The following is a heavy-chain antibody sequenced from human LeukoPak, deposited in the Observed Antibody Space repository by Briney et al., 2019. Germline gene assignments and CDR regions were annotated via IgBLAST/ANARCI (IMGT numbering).Heavy chain of an antibody. Sequence: SETLSLTCAVYGGSFSGYYWSWIRQPPGKGLEWIGEINHSGSTNYNPSLKSRVTISVDTSKNQFSLKLSSVTAADTAVYHCAKDERFLEWLDYGMDVWGQGTTVTVSS. CDR3: AKDERFLEWLDYGMDV. CDR2: INHSGST. D-gene: IGHD3-3*01. J-gene: IGHJ6*02. CDR1: GGSFSGYY. V-gene: IGHV4-34*01.